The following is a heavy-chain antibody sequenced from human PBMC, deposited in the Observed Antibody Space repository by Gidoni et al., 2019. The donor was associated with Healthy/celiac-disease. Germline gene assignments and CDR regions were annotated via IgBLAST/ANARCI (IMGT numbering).Heavy chain of an antibody. CDR2: IKSKTDGGTT. CDR3: TTAQPAGVWSGYYIAGFDY. D-gene: IGHD3-3*01. Sequence: EVQLVESGGGLVKPGGSLRLACAASGFTFSNAWMSWVSQAPGKGLEWVGRIKSKTDGGTTDYAAPVKGRFTISRDDSKNTLYLQMNSLKTEDTAVYYCTTAQPAGVWSGYYIAGFDYWGQGTLVTVSS. V-gene: IGHV3-15*01. J-gene: IGHJ4*02. CDR1: GFTFSNAW.